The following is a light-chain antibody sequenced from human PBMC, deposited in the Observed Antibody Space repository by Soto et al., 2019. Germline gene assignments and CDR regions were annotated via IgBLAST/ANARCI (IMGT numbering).Light chain of an antibody. CDR1: TSDVGRYN. CDR3: NSYTSSSTYV. Sequence: QSALTQPASVSGSPGQSITISCTGTTSDVGRYNVSWYQQHPSKAPKLIIYDVSNRPSGVSNRFSGSKSGNTASLTISGLQAEDEADYYCNSYTSSSTYVFGTGTKVTVL. CDR2: DVS. V-gene: IGLV2-14*01. J-gene: IGLJ1*01.